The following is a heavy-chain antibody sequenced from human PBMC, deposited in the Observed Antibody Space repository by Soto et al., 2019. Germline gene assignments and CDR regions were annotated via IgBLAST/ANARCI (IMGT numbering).Heavy chain of an antibody. CDR3: ARGRGTLRPEYYYGSGSYPYYYYYMDV. CDR2: ISSSSSTI. D-gene: IGHD3-10*01. V-gene: IGHV3-48*01. Sequence: PGGSLRLSCAASGFTFSSYSMNWVRQAPGKGLEWVSYISSSSSTIYYADSVKGRFTISRDNAKNSLYLQMNSLRAEDTAVYYCARGRGTLRPEYYYGSGSYPYYYYYMDVWGKGTTVTVSS. J-gene: IGHJ6*03. CDR1: GFTFSSYS.